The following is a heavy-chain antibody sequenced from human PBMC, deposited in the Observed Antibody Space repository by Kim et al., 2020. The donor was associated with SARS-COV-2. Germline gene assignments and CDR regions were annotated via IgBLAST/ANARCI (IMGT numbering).Heavy chain of an antibody. CDR2: IYYSGST. J-gene: IGHJ4*02. Sequence: SETLSLTCTVSGGSISSSSYYWGWIRQPPGKGLEWIGSIYYSGSTYYNPSLKSRVTISVDTSKNQFSLKLSSVTAADTAVYYCARHRVSAQHGPEWLDFDYWGQGTLVTVSS. V-gene: IGHV4-39*01. CDR3: ARHRVSAQHGPEWLDFDY. D-gene: IGHD6-19*01. CDR1: GGSISSSSYY.